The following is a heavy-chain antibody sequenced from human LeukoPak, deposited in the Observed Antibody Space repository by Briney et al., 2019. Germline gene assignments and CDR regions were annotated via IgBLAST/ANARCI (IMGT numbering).Heavy chain of an antibody. CDR2: TESRSFGGTT. D-gene: IGHD3-10*01. Sequence: GGSLRLSCVGSGFTFSDASMSWVRQAPGKGLEWVGHTESRSFGGTTNYAAPVKGRFIISRDDSENTLYLQMSSLKSDDTAVYYCLAQYYRDYWGQGTLVTVSP. V-gene: IGHV3-15*06. CDR3: LAQYYRDY. J-gene: IGHJ4*02. CDR1: GFTFSDAS.